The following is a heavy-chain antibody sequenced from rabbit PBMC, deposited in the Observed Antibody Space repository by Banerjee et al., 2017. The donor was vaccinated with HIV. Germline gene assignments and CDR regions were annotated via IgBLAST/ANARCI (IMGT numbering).Heavy chain of an antibody. Sequence: QEQLEESGGDLVKPEGSLTLTCTASGFSFSSSYWICWVRQAPGKGLEWIACIYAGSSGSSGSTYYASWAKGRFTISKTSSTTVTLQMTSLTAADTATYFCARDAGSSNAREYFNLWGPGTLVTVS. CDR3: ARDAGSSNAREYFNL. CDR1: GFSFSSSYW. V-gene: IGHV1S45*01. J-gene: IGHJ4*01. CDR2: IYAGSSGSSGST. D-gene: IGHD4-2*01.